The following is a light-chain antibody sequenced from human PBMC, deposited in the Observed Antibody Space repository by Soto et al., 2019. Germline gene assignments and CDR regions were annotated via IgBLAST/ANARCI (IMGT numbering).Light chain of an antibody. CDR3: QHYVSSPWT. V-gene: IGKV3-20*01. CDR2: GAS. Sequence: EIVLTQSPGTLSLSPGERATLSCRASQSVSSSYLAWYQQKPGQAPRPLIYGASSRAIGIPDRFSGSGSGTDFTLTIIRLEPEDFAVYYCQHYVSSPWTFGQGTKVEIK. CDR1: QSVSSSY. J-gene: IGKJ1*01.